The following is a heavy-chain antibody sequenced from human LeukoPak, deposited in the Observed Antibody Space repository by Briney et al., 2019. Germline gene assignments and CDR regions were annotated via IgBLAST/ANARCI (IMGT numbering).Heavy chain of an antibody. Sequence: GGSLRLSCAASGFIFSDYAMKWVRQAPGKGLEWVSAISRTSAYIYQSDSVKGRFTISRDNAKNSVYLQMDSLRAEDTAVYYCASFLRYFGWSLDYWGQGTLVTVSS. CDR3: ASFLRYFGWSLDY. V-gene: IGHV3-21*04. CDR2: ISRTSAYI. CDR1: GFIFSDYA. D-gene: IGHD3-9*01. J-gene: IGHJ4*02.